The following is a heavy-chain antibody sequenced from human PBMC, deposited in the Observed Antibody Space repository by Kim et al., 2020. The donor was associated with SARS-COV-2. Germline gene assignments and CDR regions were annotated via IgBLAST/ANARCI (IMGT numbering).Heavy chain of an antibody. CDR1: GFTFSSYS. J-gene: IGHJ4*02. Sequence: GGSLRLSCAASGFTFSSYSMNWVRQAPGKGLEWVSYISSGSSTKSYADSVKGRFTISRDNAKNSLYLQMNSLRAEDTAVYYCVSGNMVRGVTPLDYWGQGTLVTVSS. CDR2: ISSGSSTK. V-gene: IGHV3-48*04. D-gene: IGHD3-10*01. CDR3: VSGNMVRGVTPLDY.